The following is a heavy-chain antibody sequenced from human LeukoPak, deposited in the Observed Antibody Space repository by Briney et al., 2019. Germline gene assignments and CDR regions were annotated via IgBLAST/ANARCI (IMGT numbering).Heavy chain of an antibody. J-gene: IGHJ4*02. D-gene: IGHD4-17*01. CDR1: GGSISSSSYY. CDR2: IYYSGST. CDR3: ARHRDVLFTVTSEAFDY. Sequence: SETLSLTCTVSGGSISSSSYYWGWIRQPPGKGLEWIGSIYYSGSTYYNPSLESRVTISVDTSKNQFSLKLSSVTAADTAVYYCARHRDVLFTVTSEAFDYWGQGTLVTVSS. V-gene: IGHV4-39*01.